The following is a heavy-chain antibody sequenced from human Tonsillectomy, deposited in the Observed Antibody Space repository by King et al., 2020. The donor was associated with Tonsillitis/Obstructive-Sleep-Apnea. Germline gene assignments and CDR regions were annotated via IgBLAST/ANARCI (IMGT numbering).Heavy chain of an antibody. CDR1: GYTFTSYN. CDR2: INPSDGRK. J-gene: IGHJ3*02. V-gene: IGHV1-46*01. Sequence: QLVQSGAEVKKPGASVKVSCKASGYTFTSYNMNWVRQAPGQGLEWMGIINPSDGRKSYAQKFQGRVTMTRDTSTTTVYMELSRLRSEDTAVYYCARERGLRFLEWLFDGIDIWGQGTLVTVSS. CDR3: ARERGLRFLEWLFDGIDI. D-gene: IGHD3-3*01.